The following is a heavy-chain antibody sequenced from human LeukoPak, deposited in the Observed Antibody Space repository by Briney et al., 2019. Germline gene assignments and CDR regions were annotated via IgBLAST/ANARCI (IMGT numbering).Heavy chain of an antibody. CDR1: GGSFSGYY. V-gene: IGHV4-34*01. Sequence: PSETLSLTCAVYGGSFSGYYWSWIRQPPGKGLEWIGEINHSGSTNYNPSLKSRVTISVDTPKNQFSLKLSSVTAADTAVYYCARGVCSSTSCYQNWFDPWGQGTLVTVSS. D-gene: IGHD2-2*01. CDR3: ARGVCSSTSCYQNWFDP. J-gene: IGHJ5*02. CDR2: INHSGST.